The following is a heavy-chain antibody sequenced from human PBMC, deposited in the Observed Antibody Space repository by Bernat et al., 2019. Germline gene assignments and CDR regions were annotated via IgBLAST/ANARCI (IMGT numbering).Heavy chain of an antibody. V-gene: IGHV3-48*01. CDR3: AIAAAGQYYYGMDV. Sequence: EVQLVESGGGLVQPGGSLRLSCPASGFTFRSFSMNWVRQAPGKGLELVSYISSSSSTIYSADSVKGRFTISRDNAKTSLYLQMNSLRAEDTAVYYCAIAAAGQYYYGMDVWGQGTTVTVSS. J-gene: IGHJ6*02. D-gene: IGHD6-13*01. CDR1: GFTFRSFS. CDR2: ISSSSSTI.